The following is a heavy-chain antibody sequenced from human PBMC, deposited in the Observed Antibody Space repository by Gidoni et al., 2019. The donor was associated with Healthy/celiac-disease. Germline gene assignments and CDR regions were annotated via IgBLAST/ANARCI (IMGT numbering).Heavy chain of an antibody. CDR1: VGSFSGYY. CDR2: INHSGST. D-gene: IGHD1-1*01. Sequence: QVQLQQWGAGLLKPSETLSLTCAVYVGSFSGYYWSWIRQPPGKGLEWIGEINHSGSTNYNPSLKSRVTISVDTSKNQFSLKLSSVTAADTAVYYCARGLTARRGGAFDIWGQGTMVTVSS. CDR3: ARGLTARRGGAFDI. J-gene: IGHJ3*02. V-gene: IGHV4-34*01.